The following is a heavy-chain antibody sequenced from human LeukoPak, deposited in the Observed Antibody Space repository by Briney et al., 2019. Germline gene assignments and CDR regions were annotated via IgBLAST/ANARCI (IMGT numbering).Heavy chain of an antibody. J-gene: IGHJ3*02. V-gene: IGHV4-61*02. CDR3: ARDVPPMALRYFGDAFDI. Sequence: PSETLSLTCTVSGGSISSGSYYSSWIRQPAGKGLEWIGRICTSGSTNYNPSLTRRVTISVDTSKNQFSLKLSSVTAADTAVYYCARDVPPMALRYFGDAFDIWGQGTMVTVSS. D-gene: IGHD3-9*01. CDR1: GGSISSGSYY. CDR2: ICTSGST.